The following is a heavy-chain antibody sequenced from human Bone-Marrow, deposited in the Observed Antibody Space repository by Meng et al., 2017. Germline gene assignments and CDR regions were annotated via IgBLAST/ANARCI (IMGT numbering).Heavy chain of an antibody. D-gene: IGHD6-19*01. V-gene: IGHV4-39*01. CDR2: IGHSGFT. Sequence: QPQLQESGPGLVRPSEALSLTCSVSVGSISTSGYYWGWIRQPPGQGLEWIGSIGHSGFTYYTPSLKSRVTVSIDTSRNQFSLWLTSVTAADTAVYYCVRSSAWVRTGFDPWGQGTLVTVSS. J-gene: IGHJ5*02. CDR3: VRSSAWVRTGFDP. CDR1: VGSISTSGYY.